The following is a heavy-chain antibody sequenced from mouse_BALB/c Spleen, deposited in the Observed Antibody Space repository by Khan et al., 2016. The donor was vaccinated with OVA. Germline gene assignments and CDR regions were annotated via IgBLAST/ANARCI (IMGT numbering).Heavy chain of an antibody. CDR3: ARAFYYGAWFAY. V-gene: IGHV2-9*02. Sequence: QVQLKQSGPGLVAPSQTLSITCTVSGFSLTSYGVHWVRQPPGKGLEWLGVIWAGGSTNHNSASMSRLSISNDNSNSPVLLKMNSLQAYDTAMYYCARAFYYGAWFAYWGQGTLVTVSA. D-gene: IGHD1-1*01. CDR2: IWAGGST. CDR1: GFSLTSYG. J-gene: IGHJ3*01.